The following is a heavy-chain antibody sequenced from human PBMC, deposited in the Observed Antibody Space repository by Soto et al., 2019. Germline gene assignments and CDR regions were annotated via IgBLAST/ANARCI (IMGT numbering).Heavy chain of an antibody. Sequence: QVQLQESGPTLVKPSQTLSLTCTVSGGSINSGGYYWTWIRQLPGKGLEWIGYIHYGGSTYYNPSLKSRVTLSLDTSKNQFSLKLNSVTAADTTVFYCARSTVTPYFDYWGQGTLVTVSS. CDR3: ARSTVTPYFDY. CDR1: GGSINSGGYY. J-gene: IGHJ4*02. D-gene: IGHD4-17*01. V-gene: IGHV4-31*03. CDR2: IHYGGST.